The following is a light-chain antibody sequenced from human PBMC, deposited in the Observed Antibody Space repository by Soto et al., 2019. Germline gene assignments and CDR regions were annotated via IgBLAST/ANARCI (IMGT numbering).Light chain of an antibody. CDR2: GGS. CDR3: QHYDNTPPSVT. CDR1: QSLSSGQ. Sequence: EIVLTQSPGTLSLSPGERATLSCRASQSLSSGQLVWYQQKPGQAPRLLIYGGSSRATGIPSRFSGRGSGTDFILTISRLEPEDFAVYYCQHYDNTPPSVTFGPGTKVDIK. J-gene: IGKJ3*01. V-gene: IGKV3-20*01.